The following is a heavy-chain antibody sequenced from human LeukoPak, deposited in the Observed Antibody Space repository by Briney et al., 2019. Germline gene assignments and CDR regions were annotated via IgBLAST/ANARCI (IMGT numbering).Heavy chain of an antibody. J-gene: IGHJ4*02. CDR1: GGSISSYY. V-gene: IGHV4-59*01. D-gene: IGHD5-24*01. Sequence: SETLSLTCTVSGGSISSYYWSWIRRPPGKGLEWIAYLYYSGNTNYNPSLKSRATISVDTSKNQFSLKLTSVTAADTAVYYCARVYGYNFYYFDYWGQGILVTVSS. CDR3: ARVYGYNFYYFDY. CDR2: LYYSGNT.